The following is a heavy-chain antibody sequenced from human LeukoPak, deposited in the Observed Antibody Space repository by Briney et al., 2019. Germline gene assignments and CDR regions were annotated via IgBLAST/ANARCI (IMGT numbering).Heavy chain of an antibody. CDR1: GGSFSGYY. CDR2: INHGGST. CDR3: AREGGYSYGYSHYNWFDP. V-gene: IGHV4-34*01. Sequence: PSETLSLTCAVYGGSFSGYYWSWIRQPPGKGLEWIGEINHGGSTNYNPSLKSRVTISVDTSKNQFSLKLSSVTAADTAVYYCAREGGYSYGYSHYNWFDPWGQGTLVTVSS. D-gene: IGHD5-18*01. J-gene: IGHJ5*02.